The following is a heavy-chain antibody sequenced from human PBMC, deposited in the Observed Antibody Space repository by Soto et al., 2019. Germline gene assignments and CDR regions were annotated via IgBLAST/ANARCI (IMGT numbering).Heavy chain of an antibody. V-gene: IGHV3-53*01. CDR2: IYSDGST. J-gene: IGHJ6*02. D-gene: IGHD6-19*01. Sequence: PGGSLRLSCAASDFTVISNYMNWVRQAPGKGLEWVSVIYSDGSTYYADSVKGRFTISRDSSKNTLYLQMSGLRAEDTAVYYCARDKYTSGWLEGEGSFYYYYGMDVWGQGTTVTVSS. CDR1: DFTVISNY. CDR3: ARDKYTSGWLEGEGSFYYYYGMDV.